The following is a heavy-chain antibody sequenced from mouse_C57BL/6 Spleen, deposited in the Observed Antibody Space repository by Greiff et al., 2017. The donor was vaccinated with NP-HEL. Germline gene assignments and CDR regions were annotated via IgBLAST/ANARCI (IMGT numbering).Heavy chain of an antibody. CDR2: IYPGDGDT. J-gene: IGHJ3*01. Sequence: QVQLKESGPELVKPGASVKISCKASGYAFSSSWMNWVKQRPGKGLEWIGRIYPGDGDTNYNGKFKGKATLTADKSSSTAYMQLSSLTSEDSAVYFCARSPYPFAYWGQGTLVTVSA. CDR3: ARSPYPFAY. CDR1: GYAFSSSW. V-gene: IGHV1-82*01.